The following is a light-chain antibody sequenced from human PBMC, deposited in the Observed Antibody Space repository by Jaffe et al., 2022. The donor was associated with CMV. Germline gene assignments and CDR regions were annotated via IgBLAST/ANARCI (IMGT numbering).Light chain of an antibody. CDR2: GAS. Sequence: EIVMTQSPATLSVSPGERATLSCRASRSVSSNLAWYQQKPGQAPRLLIYGASTRATGIPARFSGSASVTEFTLTISSLQSEDFAVYYCQQYVNWPSYTFGQGTKLEIK. J-gene: IGKJ2*01. CDR3: QQYVNWPSYT. CDR1: RSVSSN. V-gene: IGKV3-15*01.